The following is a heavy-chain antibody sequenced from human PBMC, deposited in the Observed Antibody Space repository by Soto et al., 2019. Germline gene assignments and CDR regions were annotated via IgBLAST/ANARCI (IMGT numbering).Heavy chain of an antibody. CDR3: ARVGLIVGATEYYYYYYGMDV. Sequence: ASVKVSCKASGGTFSSYAISWVRQAPGQGLEWMGGIIPIFGTANYAQKFQGRVTITADESTSTAYMERSSLRSEDTAVYYCARVGLIVGATEYYYYYYGMDVWGQGTTVTVSS. D-gene: IGHD1-26*01. V-gene: IGHV1-69*13. J-gene: IGHJ6*02. CDR1: GGTFSSYA. CDR2: IIPIFGTA.